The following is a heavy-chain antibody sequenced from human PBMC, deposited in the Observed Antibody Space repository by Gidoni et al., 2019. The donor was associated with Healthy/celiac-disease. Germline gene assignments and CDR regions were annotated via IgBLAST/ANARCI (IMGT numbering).Heavy chain of an antibody. CDR2: ISGSGGST. J-gene: IGHJ6*02. D-gene: IGHD2-15*01. Sequence: EKGLEWVSAISGSGGSTYYADSVKGRFTISRDNSKNTLYLQMNSLRAEDTAVYYCAKGPQPRKVVYYYYYGMDVWGQGTTVTVSS. CDR3: AKGPQPRKVVYYYYYGMDV. V-gene: IGHV3-23*01.